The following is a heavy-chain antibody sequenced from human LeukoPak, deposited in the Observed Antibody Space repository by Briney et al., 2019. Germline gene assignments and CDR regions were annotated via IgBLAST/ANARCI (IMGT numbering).Heavy chain of an antibody. J-gene: IGHJ3*02. V-gene: IGHV3-30*18. D-gene: IGHD5-18*01. Sequence: TGRPLRLSCAASGFTFSSYGMHWVRQAPGKGLEWVAVISYDGSNKYYADSVKGRFTISRDNAKNSLYLQMNSLRAEDTALYYCAKLIQLWDHDAFDIWGQGTMVTVSS. CDR1: GFTFSSYG. CDR2: ISYDGSNK. CDR3: AKLIQLWDHDAFDI.